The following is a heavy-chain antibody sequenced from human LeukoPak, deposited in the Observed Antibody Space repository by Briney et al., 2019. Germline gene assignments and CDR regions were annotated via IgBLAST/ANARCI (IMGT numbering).Heavy chain of an antibody. J-gene: IGHJ5*02. CDR2: INPNSGGT. CDR1: GYTFTDYS. D-gene: IGHD2-2*02. Sequence: GASVKVSCKASGYTFTDYSMHWVRQAPGQGLEWMGWINPNSGGTKYAQKIQGRVTMTRDTSISTGYMEVSRLTSDDTAVYYCARDPAGIPAAIGGWFDPWGPGTLVTVSS. CDR3: ARDPAGIPAAIGGWFDP. V-gene: IGHV1-2*02.